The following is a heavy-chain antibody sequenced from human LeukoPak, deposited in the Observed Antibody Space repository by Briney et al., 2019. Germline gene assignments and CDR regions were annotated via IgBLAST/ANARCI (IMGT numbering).Heavy chain of an antibody. J-gene: IGHJ4*02. D-gene: IGHD2-2*01. CDR3: AKVQDCSSTSCYPISHFDY. CDR2: ISGSGDST. Sequence: GGSLRLSCAASGFTFSTYAMTWVRQAPGKGLECVSGISGSGDSTYYTDSVKGRFTISRDTSRNTLYLQMNSLRAEDTAVYYCAKVQDCSSTSCYPISHFDYWGQGTLVTVSS. V-gene: IGHV3-23*01. CDR1: GFTFSTYA.